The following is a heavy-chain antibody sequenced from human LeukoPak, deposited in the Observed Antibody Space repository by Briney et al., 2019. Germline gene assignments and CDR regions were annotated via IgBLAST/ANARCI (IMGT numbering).Heavy chain of an antibody. CDR2: ISSGGTYV. D-gene: IGHD3-10*01. V-gene: IGHV3-30*01. CDR3: ARDSTYYYDSGSSGPHYFDN. CDR1: GFTFSNYA. J-gene: IGHJ4*02. Sequence: PGKSLRLSCAASGFTFSNYAMHWVRQAPGKGLEWVSLISSGGTYVYYADSVKGRFTISRDNSKNTLYLQLNSLRAEDTAVYYCARDSTYYYDSGSSGPHYFDNWGQGTLVTVSS.